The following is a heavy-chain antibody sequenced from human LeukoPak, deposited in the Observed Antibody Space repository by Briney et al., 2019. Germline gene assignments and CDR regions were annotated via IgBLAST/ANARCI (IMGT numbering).Heavy chain of an antibody. CDR3: AKEASIAVAAPYYYYYYMDV. CDR2: ISGSGGST. J-gene: IGHJ6*03. Sequence: PGGSLRLSCAASGFTFSSYGMSWVRQAPGKGLEWVSAISGSGGSTYYADSVKGRFTISRDKSKNTLYLQMNSLRAEDTAVYYCAKEASIAVAAPYYYYYYMDVWGKGTTVTISS. V-gene: IGHV3-23*01. CDR1: GFTFSSYG. D-gene: IGHD6-19*01.